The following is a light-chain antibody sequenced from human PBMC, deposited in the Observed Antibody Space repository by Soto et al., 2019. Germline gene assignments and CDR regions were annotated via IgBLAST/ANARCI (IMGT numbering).Light chain of an antibody. J-gene: IGLJ1*01. CDR1: SSNIGSNY. CDR2: DNN. Sequence: QSVLTQPPSVSAAPGQKVTISCSGSSSNIGSNYVSWYQQVPGTAPKLLIYDNNKRPSGIPDRFSGSKSGTSATLGITGLQTGDEADYYCGTWDSSLSAYVFGTGTQLTVL. V-gene: IGLV1-51*01. CDR3: GTWDSSLSAYV.